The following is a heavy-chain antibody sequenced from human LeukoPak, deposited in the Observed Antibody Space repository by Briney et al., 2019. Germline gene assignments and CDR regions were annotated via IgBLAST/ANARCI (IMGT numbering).Heavy chain of an antibody. Sequence: PGGSLRLSCAASAFTFSDYAMHWVRQVPGKGLEWVGGSSWNSGTIAYGESAKSRATISRDNARNSLYLEVNSLRVEDTALYYCAKDLAVGTSPRVYAFDVWGQGSLVTVSS. D-gene: IGHD1/OR15-1a*01. J-gene: IGHJ3*01. CDR3: AKDLAVGTSPRVYAFDV. CDR2: SSWNSGTI. V-gene: IGHV3-9*01. CDR1: AFTFSDYA.